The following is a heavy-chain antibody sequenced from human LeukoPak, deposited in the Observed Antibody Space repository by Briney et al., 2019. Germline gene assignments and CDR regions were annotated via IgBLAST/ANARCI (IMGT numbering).Heavy chain of an antibody. J-gene: IGHJ4*02. CDR3: ARGEYYYDSSGYFDY. D-gene: IGHD3-22*01. V-gene: IGHV4-59*01. CDR1: GGSISSYY. Sequence: SETLSLTCTVSGGSISSYYWSWIRQPPGKGLEWIGYIYYSGSTNYNPSLKSRVTISVDTSKNQSSLKLSSVTAADTAVYYCARGEYYYDSSGYFDYWGQGTLVTVSS. CDR2: IYYSGST.